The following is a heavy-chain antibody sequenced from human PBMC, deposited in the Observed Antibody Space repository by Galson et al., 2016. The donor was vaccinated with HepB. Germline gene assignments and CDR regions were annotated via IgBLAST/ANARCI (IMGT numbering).Heavy chain of an antibody. J-gene: IGHJ3*02. V-gene: IGHV1-2*04. CDR1: GYTFTGYY. CDR3: ARANWANDAFDI. Sequence: SVKVSCKASGYTFTGYYMHWVRQAPGQGLEWMGWINPNSGGTNYAQKFQGWVTMTRDTSISTAFMEVSRLKSDDTAVYYCARANWANDAFDIWGQGTMVTVSS. CDR2: INPNSGGT. D-gene: IGHD1-1*01.